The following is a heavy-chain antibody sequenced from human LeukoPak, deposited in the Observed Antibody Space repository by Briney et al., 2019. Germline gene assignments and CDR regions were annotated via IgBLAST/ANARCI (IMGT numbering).Heavy chain of an antibody. V-gene: IGHV3-23*01. CDR2: ISGGAIST. Sequence: GGSMRLSCAASGFTFSNYAMSWVRQAPGKGLEWVSVISGGAISTYYADSVKGRFTISRDNSKNTLYLQMNSLRAEDTAVYYCAKDQKVYYFDYWGQGTLVTVSS. CDR3: AKDQKVYYFDY. CDR1: GFTFSNYA. J-gene: IGHJ4*02.